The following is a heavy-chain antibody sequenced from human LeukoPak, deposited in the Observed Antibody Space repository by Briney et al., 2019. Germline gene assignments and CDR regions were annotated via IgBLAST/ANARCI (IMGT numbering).Heavy chain of an antibody. J-gene: IGHJ6*03. CDR3: ARPDSSGYYSDYYYMDV. CDR1: GFTFSSYG. Sequence: GGSLRLSCAASGFTFSSYGMNWVRQAPGKGLEWVSGISGDAGRTYYADSVKGRFTIYRDNSKNTLYLQMNSLRAEDTAVYYCARPDSSGYYSDYYYMDVWGKGTTVTVSS. D-gene: IGHD3-22*01. V-gene: IGHV3-23*01. CDR2: ISGDAGRT.